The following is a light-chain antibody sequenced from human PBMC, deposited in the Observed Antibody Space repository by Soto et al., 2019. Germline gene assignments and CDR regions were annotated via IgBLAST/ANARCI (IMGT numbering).Light chain of an antibody. Sequence: DIQMTQSPSSLSASVGDRVTITCQASQDISNYLNWYQQKPGKAPKLLIYDASNLETGVPSRVSRSGSGTDFTFTISSLQPEDIATYYCQQYDNLPLTFGPGTKVDIK. V-gene: IGKV1-33*01. CDR3: QQYDNLPLT. J-gene: IGKJ3*01. CDR1: QDISNY. CDR2: DAS.